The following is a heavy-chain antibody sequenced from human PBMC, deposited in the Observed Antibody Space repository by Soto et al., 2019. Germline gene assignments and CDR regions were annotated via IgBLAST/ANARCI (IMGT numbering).Heavy chain of an antibody. CDR1: GGSITSGGYY. J-gene: IGHJ5*02. V-gene: IGHV4-31*03. CDR3: ASRGPATVPDWFDT. CDR2: IYYSGHT. D-gene: IGHD1-26*01. Sequence: VQLQESGPGLVKPSQTLSLTCTVSGGSITSGGYYWSWIRQNPGKGLEWIGYIYYSGHTYYIPTLMSRVTRLEVTSQDQFSLKLSSVPAADTAVYFCASRGPATVPDWFDTWGQGTLVTVSS.